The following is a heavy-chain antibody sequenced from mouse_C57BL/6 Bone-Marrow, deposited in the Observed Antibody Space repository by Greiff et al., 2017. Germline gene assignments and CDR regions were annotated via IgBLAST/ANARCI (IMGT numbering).Heavy chain of an antibody. CDR3: ARGRLRYFDY. CDR2: ISDGGSYT. D-gene: IGHD1-1*01. J-gene: IGHJ2*01. Sequence: EVKLVESGGGLVKPGGSLKLSCAASGFTFSSYAMSWVRQTPEKRLEWVATISDGGSYTSYPDNVKGRFTISRDNAKNNLYLQMSHLKSEDTAMYYCARGRLRYFDYWGQGTTLTVSS. V-gene: IGHV5-4*03. CDR1: GFTFSSYA.